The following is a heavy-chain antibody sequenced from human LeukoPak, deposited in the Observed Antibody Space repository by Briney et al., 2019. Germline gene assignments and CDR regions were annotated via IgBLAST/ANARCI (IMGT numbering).Heavy chain of an antibody. Sequence: KPGGSLRLSCAASGFTFSSYSMNWVRQAPGKGLEWVSSISSSSSYIYYADSAKGRFTISRDNAKNSLYLQMNSLRAEDTAVYYCAREIVGVAESGAFDIWGQGTMVTVSP. V-gene: IGHV3-21*01. D-gene: IGHD1-26*01. CDR1: GFTFSSYS. J-gene: IGHJ3*02. CDR2: ISSSSSYI. CDR3: AREIVGVAESGAFDI.